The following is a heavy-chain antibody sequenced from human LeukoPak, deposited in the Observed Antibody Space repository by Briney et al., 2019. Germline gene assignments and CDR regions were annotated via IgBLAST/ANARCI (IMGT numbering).Heavy chain of an antibody. CDR2: IYPGDSDT. D-gene: IGHD6-13*01. J-gene: IGHJ3*02. CDR3: ARHSRDSWYDAFDI. Sequence: GESLRISCKSSGYSFTSYWIGWVRQMPGKGLEWMGIIYPGDSDTRYSPSFQGQVTISADKSISTAYLQWSSLKASDTAMYYCARHSRDSWYDAFDIWGQGTMVTVSS. V-gene: IGHV5-51*01. CDR1: GYSFTSYW.